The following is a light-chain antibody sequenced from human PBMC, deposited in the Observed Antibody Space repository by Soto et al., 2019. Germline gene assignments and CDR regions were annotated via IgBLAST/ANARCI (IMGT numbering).Light chain of an antibody. CDR2: EVN. J-gene: IGLJ1*01. V-gene: IGLV2-8*01. CDR1: SSDVGGYNY. CDR3: SSYAGSNNLGV. Sequence: QSALTQPPSASGSPGQSVTISCTGTSSDVGGYNYVSWYQQHPGKAPKLMISEVNKRPSGVPDRFSGSKSGNTASLTVSGLQADDEADYYCSSYAGSNNLGVFGTGTKLTVL.